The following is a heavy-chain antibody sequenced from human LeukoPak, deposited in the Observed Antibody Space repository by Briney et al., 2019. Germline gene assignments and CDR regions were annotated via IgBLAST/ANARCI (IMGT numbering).Heavy chain of an antibody. J-gene: IGHJ4*02. CDR1: GFTFSSYW. CDR2: IKQDGSEK. D-gene: IGHD3-22*01. CDR3: ARVVSSGYYPRNYFDY. Sequence: AGGSLRLSCAASGFTFSSYWMSWVRQAPGKGLEWVANIKQDGSEKYYVDSVKGRFTISRDNAKNSLYLQMNSLRAEDTAVYYCARVVSSGYYPRNYFDYWGQGTLVTVSS. V-gene: IGHV3-7*01.